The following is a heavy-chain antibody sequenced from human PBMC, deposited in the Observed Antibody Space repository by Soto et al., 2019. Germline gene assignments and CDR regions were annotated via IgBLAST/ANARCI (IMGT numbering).Heavy chain of an antibody. CDR2: IHYSGST. V-gene: IGHV4-59*01. CDR3: AGVEGGESGWFDP. CDR1: GGSISSYY. J-gene: IGHJ5*02. D-gene: IGHD2-21*01. Sequence: QVQLQESGPGLVKPSETLSLTCTVSGGSISSYYWSWIRQPPGKGLEWIGYIHYSGSTNYNPSLKIRVTISVDTSKNQFSLKLSSVTAADTAVYYCAGVEGGESGWFDPWGQGTLVTVSS.